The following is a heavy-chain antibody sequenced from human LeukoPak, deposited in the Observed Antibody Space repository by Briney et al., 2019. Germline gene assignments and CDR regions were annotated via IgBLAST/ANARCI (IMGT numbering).Heavy chain of an antibody. CDR1: GFTFSSYW. J-gene: IGHJ4*02. V-gene: IGHV3-74*01. CDR3: ARDSTDYGDYGY. D-gene: IGHD4-17*01. Sequence: GGSLRLSCAASGFTFSSYWMHWVRQAPGKGLVWVSRIDSDGSSTNYADSVKGRFTISRVNAKNTLYLQMNSLRAEDTAVYYCARDSTDYGDYGYWGQGTLVTVSS. CDR2: IDSDGSST.